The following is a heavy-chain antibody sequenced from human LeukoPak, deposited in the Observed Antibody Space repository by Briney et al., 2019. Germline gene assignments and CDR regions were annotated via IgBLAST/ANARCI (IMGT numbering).Heavy chain of an antibody. D-gene: IGHD6-13*01. CDR2: IYYSGST. V-gene: IGHV4-39*01. Sequence: SETLSLTCTVSGGSFSSSSYYWGRIRPPPGKGLEWIGSIYYSGSTYYNPYLKSRVTISVDTSKNQYSLKLSSVTAADTAVYYCARPRLGIAAAGSDYWGQGTLVTVSS. J-gene: IGHJ4*02. CDR1: GGSFSSSSYY. CDR3: ARPRLGIAAAGSDY.